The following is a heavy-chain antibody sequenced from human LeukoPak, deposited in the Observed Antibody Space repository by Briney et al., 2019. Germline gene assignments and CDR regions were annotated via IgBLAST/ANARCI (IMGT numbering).Heavy chain of an antibody. V-gene: IGHV4-34*01. CDR1: GGSFSDYY. J-gene: IGHJ4*02. Sequence: SETLSLTCVVYGGSFSDYYWSWIRQTPGKGLEWIGEINHSGSTNYNPSLKSRVTISVDTSKNQFSLKLSSVTAADKAVYYCARGVYYDILTGLYYFDYWGQGTLVTVSS. CDR3: ARGVYYDILTGLYYFDY. D-gene: IGHD3-9*01. CDR2: INHSGST.